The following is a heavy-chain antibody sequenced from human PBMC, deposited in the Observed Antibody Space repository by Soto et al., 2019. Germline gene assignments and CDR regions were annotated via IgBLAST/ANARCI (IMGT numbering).Heavy chain of an antibody. CDR1: GYTFTAYY. V-gene: IGHV1-2*02. CDR3: ARGGLVVANWFDP. J-gene: IGHJ5*02. D-gene: IGHD2-15*01. Sequence: ASVKVSCKASGYTFTAYYMHWVRQSPGQGLEWMGWINPNSGVTNYAQKFQGRVTMTRDTSISTVYMDLSSLISDDTAVYFCARGGLVVANWFDPWGQGTLVTVSS. CDR2: INPNSGVT.